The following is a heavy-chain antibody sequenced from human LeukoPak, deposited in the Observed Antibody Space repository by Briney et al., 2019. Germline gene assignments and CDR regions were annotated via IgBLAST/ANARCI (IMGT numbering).Heavy chain of an antibody. Sequence: GGSLRLSCAASGFTFSTYSMNWVRQAPGRGLEWVSSISSTSSYIYYADSVKGRFTISRDNAKNSLYLQMNSLRAEDTAVYYCARGSKEYYYGWGSRDAFDIWGQGTMVTVSS. CDR2: ISSTSSYI. CDR1: GFTFSTYS. J-gene: IGHJ3*02. D-gene: IGHD3-10*01. V-gene: IGHV3-21*01. CDR3: ARGSKEYYYGWGSRDAFDI.